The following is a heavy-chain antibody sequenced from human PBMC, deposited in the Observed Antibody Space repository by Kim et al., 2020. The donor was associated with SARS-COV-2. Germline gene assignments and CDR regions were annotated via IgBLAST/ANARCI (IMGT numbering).Heavy chain of an antibody. Sequence: SETLSLTCTVSGGSISSGGYYWSWIRQHPGKGLEWIGYIYYSGSTYYNPSLKSRVTISVDTSKNQFSLKLSSVTAADTAVYYCARDVGYSYYYGMDVWGQGTTVTVSS. CDR1: GGSISSGGYY. D-gene: IGHD4-4*01. J-gene: IGHJ6*02. V-gene: IGHV4-31*03. CDR3: ARDVGYSYYYGMDV. CDR2: IYYSGST.